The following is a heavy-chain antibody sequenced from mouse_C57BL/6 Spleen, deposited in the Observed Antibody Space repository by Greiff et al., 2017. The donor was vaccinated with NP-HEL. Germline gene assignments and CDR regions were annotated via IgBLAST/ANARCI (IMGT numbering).Heavy chain of an antibody. J-gene: IGHJ1*03. Sequence: DVQLVESEGGLVQPGSSMKLSCTASGFTFSDYYMAWVRQVPEKGLEWVANINYDGSSTYYLDSLKSRFIISRDNAKNILYLQMSSLKSEDTATYYCARVLGSSTGYFDVWGTGTTVTVSS. CDR3: ARVLGSSTGYFDV. CDR1: GFTFSDYY. CDR2: INYDGSST. V-gene: IGHV5-16*01. D-gene: IGHD1-1*01.